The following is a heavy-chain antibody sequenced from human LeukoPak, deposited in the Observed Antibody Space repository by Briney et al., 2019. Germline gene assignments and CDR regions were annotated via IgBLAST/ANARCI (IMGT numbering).Heavy chain of an antibody. D-gene: IGHD6-19*01. CDR3: AKDIGSGWPNDAFDI. J-gene: IGHJ3*02. Sequence: PGGSLRLSCAASGFTFDDYAMHWVRQAPGKGLEWVSGISWNSGSIGYADSVKGRFTISRDNAMNSLYLQMNSLRAEDTALYYCAKDIGSGWPNDAFDIWGQGTMVTVSS. CDR2: ISWNSGSI. V-gene: IGHV3-9*01. CDR1: GFTFDDYA.